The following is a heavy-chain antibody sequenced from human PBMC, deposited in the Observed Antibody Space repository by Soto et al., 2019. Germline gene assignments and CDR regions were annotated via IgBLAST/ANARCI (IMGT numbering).Heavy chain of an antibody. CDR2: ISWNSGSI. CDR1: GFTFDDYA. J-gene: IGHJ5*02. D-gene: IGHD6-13*01. Sequence: SLRLSCAASGFTFDDYAMHWVRQAPGKGLEWVSGISWNSGSIGYADSVKGRFTISRDNAKNSLYLQMNSLRAEDTALYYCAKDGAAADLPGENGFDPWGQGTLVTVSS. CDR3: AKDGAAADLPGENGFDP. V-gene: IGHV3-9*01.